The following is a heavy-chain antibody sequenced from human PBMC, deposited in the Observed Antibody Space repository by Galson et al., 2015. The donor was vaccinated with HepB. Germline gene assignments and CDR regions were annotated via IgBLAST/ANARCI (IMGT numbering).Heavy chain of an antibody. D-gene: IGHD4-23*01. CDR2: IYPGDSDT. Sequence: QSGAEVKKPGESLKISCQASGYLFTNYWIGWVRQMPGKGLEWMGVIYPGDSDTKYSPSFQGQVIISADKSISAAYLQWTSLKASDTAIYYCATHYGANFYRHYYWGQGTLVTVSS. V-gene: IGHV5-51*03. CDR1: GYLFTNYW. CDR3: ATHYGANFYRHYY. J-gene: IGHJ4*02.